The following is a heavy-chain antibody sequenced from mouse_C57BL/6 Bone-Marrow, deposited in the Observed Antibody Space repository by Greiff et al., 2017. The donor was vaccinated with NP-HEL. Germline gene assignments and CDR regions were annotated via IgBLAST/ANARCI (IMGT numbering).Heavy chain of an antibody. Sequence: QVQLQQSGAELARPGASVKLSCKASGYTFTSYGISWVKQRTGQGLEWIGEIYPRSGNTDYNEKFKGKATLAADKSSRSAYMYLRSLTSEDSSVYFFAAQATGAMDYWGQRPSVTGSS. V-gene: IGHV1-81*01. CDR3: AAQATGAMDY. CDR1: GYTFTSYG. J-gene: IGHJ4*01. D-gene: IGHD3-2*02. CDR2: IYPRSGNT.